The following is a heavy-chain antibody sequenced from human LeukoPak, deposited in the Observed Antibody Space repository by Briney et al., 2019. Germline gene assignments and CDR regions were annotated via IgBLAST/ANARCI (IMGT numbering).Heavy chain of an antibody. Sequence: GGSLRLSCAASGFTFNSYGMHWVRLAPGKGLEWVAFIRYDGSIKYYADSVKGRFTISRDNSKNTLYLQMNSLRAEDTAVYYCARDVRTTLDPGICYDYWGQGTLVTVSS. J-gene: IGHJ4*02. CDR3: ARDVRTTLDPGICYDY. V-gene: IGHV3-30*02. CDR1: GFTFNSYG. CDR2: IRYDGSIK. D-gene: IGHD1-14*01.